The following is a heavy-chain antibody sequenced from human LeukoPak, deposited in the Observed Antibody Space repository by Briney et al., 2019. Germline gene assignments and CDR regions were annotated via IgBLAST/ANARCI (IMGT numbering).Heavy chain of an antibody. CDR3: ARDSPYCSSTSCLNWFDP. CDR2: IYTSGST. Sequence: SETLSLTCTVSDGSISSYYWSWIRQPAGKGLEWIGRIYTSGSTNYNPSLKSRVTMSVDTSKNQFSLKLSSVTAADTAVYYCARDSPYCSSTSCLNWFDPWGQGTLVTASS. V-gene: IGHV4-4*07. CDR1: DGSISSYY. D-gene: IGHD2-2*01. J-gene: IGHJ5*02.